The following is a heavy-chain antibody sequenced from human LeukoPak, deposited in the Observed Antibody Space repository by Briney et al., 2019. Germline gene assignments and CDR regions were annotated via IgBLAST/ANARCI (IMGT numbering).Heavy chain of an antibody. J-gene: IGHJ4*02. V-gene: IGHV3-48*03. Sequence: GGSLRLSCAASGFTFSSYKINWVRQAPGKGLEWISYISSGGSIFYNADSVMGRFTISRDNAKNSLYLQMNSLRAEDTAVYYCAREEAYCSGTSCFRFFDYWGQGTLVSVSS. CDR3: AREEAYCSGTSCFRFFDY. D-gene: IGHD2-15*01. CDR1: GFTFSSYK. CDR2: ISSGGSIF.